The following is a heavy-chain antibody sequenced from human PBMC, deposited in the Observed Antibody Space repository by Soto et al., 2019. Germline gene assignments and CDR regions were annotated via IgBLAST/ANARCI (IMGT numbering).Heavy chain of an antibody. CDR3: AGTTSHQWYYMDV. Sequence: QVQLQESGPGLVKPSQTLSLTCAISGDGVSSNSAAWNWIRLSPSRGLELLARTYYRSRWYNDYAVSVRSRITVNPDTAKNQSSLQLTSLAPEDTAVYYCAGTTSHQWYYMDVWCKGPTVTVSS. D-gene: IGHD1-7*01. CDR1: GDGVSSNSAA. V-gene: IGHV6-1*01. J-gene: IGHJ6*03. CDR2: TYYRSRWYN.